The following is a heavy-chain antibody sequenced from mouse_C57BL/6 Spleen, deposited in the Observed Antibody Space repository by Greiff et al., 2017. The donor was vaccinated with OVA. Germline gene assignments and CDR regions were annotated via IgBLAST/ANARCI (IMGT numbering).Heavy chain of an antibody. V-gene: IGHV1-76*01. D-gene: IGHD1-1*01. CDR3: ARNDYGSSPWYFDV. CDR2: IYPGSGNT. CDR1: GYTFTDYY. Sequence: QVHVKQSGAELVRPGASVKLSCKASGYTFTDYYINWVKQRPGQGLEWIARIYPGSGNTYYNEKFKGKATLTAEKSSSTAYMQLSSLTSEDSAFYFCARNDYGSSPWYFDVWGTGTTVTVSS. J-gene: IGHJ1*03.